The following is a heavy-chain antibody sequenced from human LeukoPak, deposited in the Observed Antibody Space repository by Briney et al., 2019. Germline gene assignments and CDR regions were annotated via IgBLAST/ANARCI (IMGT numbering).Heavy chain of an antibody. CDR1: GNSFGDYY. J-gene: IGHJ5*02. CDR2: IYTSGST. CDR3: TRDTGTTGEVKFDP. V-gene: IGHV4-4*07. Sequence: SETLSLTCTVSGNSFGDYYWIWIRQPAGKGLEWLGRIYTSGSTTYNPSLKSRVTMSVDTSKSQFSLNLMSVTAADTAVYYCTRDTGTTGEVKFDPWGQGTLVTVSS. D-gene: IGHD4-17*01.